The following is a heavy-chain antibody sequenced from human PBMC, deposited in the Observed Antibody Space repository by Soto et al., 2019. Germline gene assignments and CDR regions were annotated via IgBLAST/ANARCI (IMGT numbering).Heavy chain of an antibody. Sequence: TLSLTCTVSGGCISSGGYYWSWIRQHPGKGLERIGYIYYSGSTYYNPSLKSRVTISVDTSKNQFSLKLSSVTAADTAVYYCARDAQPEDNNWFDPWGQGTLVTVSS. CDR2: IYYSGST. D-gene: IGHD6-13*01. CDR3: ARDAQPEDNNWFDP. CDR1: GGCISSGGYY. V-gene: IGHV4-31*03. J-gene: IGHJ5*02.